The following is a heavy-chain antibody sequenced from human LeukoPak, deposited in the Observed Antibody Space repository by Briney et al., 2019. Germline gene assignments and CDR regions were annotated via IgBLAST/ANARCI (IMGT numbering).Heavy chain of an antibody. CDR3: ASSPITMVHAHAFDI. CDR1: GGSISSSSYY. J-gene: IGHJ3*02. V-gene: IGHV4-39*07. Sequence: SETLSLTCTVSGGSISSSSYYWGWIRQPPGKGLEWIGSIYYSGSTYYNPSLKSRVTISVDTSKNQFSLKLSSVTAADTAVYYCASSPITMVHAHAFDIWGQGTMVTVSS. D-gene: IGHD3-10*01. CDR2: IYYSGST.